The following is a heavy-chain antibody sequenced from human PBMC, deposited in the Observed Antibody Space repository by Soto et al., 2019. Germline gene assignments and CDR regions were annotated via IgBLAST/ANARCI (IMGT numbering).Heavy chain of an antibody. D-gene: IGHD3-3*01. Sequence: GASVKVSCKASGYTFTSYGISWVRQAPGQGLEWMGWINAGNGNTKYSQKFQGRVTITRDTSASTAYMELSSLRSEDTAVYYCARERVTIFARWFDPWGQGTLVTVSS. CDR3: ARERVTIFARWFDP. J-gene: IGHJ5*02. CDR1: GYTFTSYG. CDR2: INAGNGNT. V-gene: IGHV1-3*01.